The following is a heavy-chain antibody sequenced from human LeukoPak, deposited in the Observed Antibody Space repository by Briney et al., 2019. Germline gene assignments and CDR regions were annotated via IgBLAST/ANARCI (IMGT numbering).Heavy chain of an antibody. CDR3: ARDKTVSVLRRDYMDV. CDR2: INLDGSTT. V-gene: IGHV3-74*01. D-gene: IGHD4-17*01. J-gene: IGHJ6*03. Sequence: PGGSLRLSCVASGFTFSNYWMHWVRQVPGKGLVWVSRINLDGSTTTYADSVKGRFTISRDNAKNTLYLQMNSLRAEDTALYYCARDKTVSVLRRDYMDVWGKGTTVTVSS. CDR1: GFTFSNYW.